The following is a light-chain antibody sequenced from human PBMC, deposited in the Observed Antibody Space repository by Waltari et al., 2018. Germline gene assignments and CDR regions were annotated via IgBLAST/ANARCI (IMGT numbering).Light chain of an antibody. CDR2: DVN. J-gene: IGLJ2*01. Sequence: QSALTQPAPVSGSPGQSITISCTATTRDVGGYTYVSWYQQQPGKVPKVLIYDVNVRPSGVSDRFFGSKSGNTASLTISGLQGEDEANYYCSFTTRNTYVVFGGGTKLTVL. CDR1: TRDVGGYTY. V-gene: IGLV2-14*03. CDR3: CSFTTRNTYVV.